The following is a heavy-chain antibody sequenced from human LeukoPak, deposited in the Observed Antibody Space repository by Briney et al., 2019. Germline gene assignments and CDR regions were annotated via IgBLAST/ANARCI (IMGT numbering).Heavy chain of an antibody. CDR1: GFTFSSYS. Sequence: GGSLRLSCAASGFTFSSYSMNWVRQAPGKGLEWVSSISSSSSYIYYADSVKGRFNISRDNAKNSLYLQMNSLRAEDTAVYYCARYGYNTQYGFDYWGQGTLVTVSS. V-gene: IGHV3-21*01. D-gene: IGHD5-24*01. J-gene: IGHJ4*02. CDR3: ARYGYNTQYGFDY. CDR2: ISSSSSYI.